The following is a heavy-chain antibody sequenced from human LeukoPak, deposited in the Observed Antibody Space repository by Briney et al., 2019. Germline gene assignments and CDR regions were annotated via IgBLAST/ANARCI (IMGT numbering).Heavy chain of an antibody. D-gene: IGHD3-22*01. CDR2: INHSGST. J-gene: IGHJ4*02. Sequence: SETLSLTCAVYGGSFSGYYWSWIRQPPGKGLEWIGEINHSGSTNYNPSLKSRVTISVDTSKNQFSLKLSSVTAADTAVYYCASRTYYYDSSGYYSWGQGTLVTVSS. CDR1: GGSFSGYY. V-gene: IGHV4-34*01. CDR3: ASRTYYYDSSGYYS.